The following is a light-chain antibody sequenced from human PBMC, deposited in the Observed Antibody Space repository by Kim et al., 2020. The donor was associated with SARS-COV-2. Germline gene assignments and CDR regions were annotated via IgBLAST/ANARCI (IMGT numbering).Light chain of an antibody. J-gene: IGLJ3*02. V-gene: IGLV4-69*01. CDR2: VNNDGSH. Sequence: ASTKPTCNLRSYHSSYAIAWHQQPPEKGPRFVMKVNNDGSHIKGDRIPYRCSGSSSGAERYLTISSLQSEDEADYYCQTWGPGIQMFGGGTKVTVL. CDR1: SYHSSYA. CDR3: QTWGPGIQM.